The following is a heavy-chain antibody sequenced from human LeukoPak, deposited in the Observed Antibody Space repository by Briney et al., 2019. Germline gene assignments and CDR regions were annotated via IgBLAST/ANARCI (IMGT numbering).Heavy chain of an antibody. V-gene: IGHV4-4*07. J-gene: IGHJ4*02. CDR3: ATYDQKLAFDN. CDR1: GSSMSSYY. CDR2: MYTDGST. D-gene: IGHD6-13*01. Sequence: PSETLSLTCIVSGSSMSSYYWSWIRQPAGKGLEWIGRMYTDGSTNYNPFLNSRVTMSVDTSKKHFSLRLNSVTAADTAVYYCATYDQKLAFDNWGQGTLVTVSS.